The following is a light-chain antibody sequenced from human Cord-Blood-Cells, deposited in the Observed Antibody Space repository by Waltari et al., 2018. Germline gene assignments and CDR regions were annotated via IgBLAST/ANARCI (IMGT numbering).Light chain of an antibody. CDR3: QQRSNWT. CDR2: DAS. V-gene: IGKV3-11*01. Sequence: EIVFTQSPATLSLSPGERATRSCRASQCVSSYLDWYQQKPGQAPRIRIYDASNRDTGTPARFSGSGSGTDVTLTLSRLEPEDFAVDYCQQRSNWTFGQGTKVEIK. J-gene: IGKJ1*01. CDR1: QCVSSY.